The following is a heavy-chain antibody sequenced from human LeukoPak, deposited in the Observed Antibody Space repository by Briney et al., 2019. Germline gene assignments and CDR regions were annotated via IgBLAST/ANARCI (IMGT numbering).Heavy chain of an antibody. V-gene: IGHV3-23*01. CDR2: IIGSGGST. Sequence: GVSLRLSCAASGFTFNNYAMTWVRQAPGKGLEWVSTIIGSGGSTDYADSVKGRFTNSRDNSKDTLFLQMDSLRVEDTAVYYCATFCSGGDCYSFAPWGQGTLVTVSS. D-gene: IGHD2-15*01. CDR3: ATFCSGGDCYSFAP. J-gene: IGHJ5*02. CDR1: GFTFNNYA.